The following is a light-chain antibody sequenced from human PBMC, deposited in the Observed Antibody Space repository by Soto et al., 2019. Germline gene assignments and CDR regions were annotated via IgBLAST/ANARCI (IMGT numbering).Light chain of an antibody. J-gene: IGKJ5*01. V-gene: IGKV3-20*01. CDR3: QQYGTSPPIT. CDR2: DAS. Sequence: EIVLTHSPGTLSLSPWEIATLSCRASQTVRNNYLAWYQQKPGQAPRLLFYDASSRATGIPDRFSGSGSGTDFTLTISRLEPEDFAVYYCQQYGTSPPITFGQGTRLEIK. CDR1: QTVRNNY.